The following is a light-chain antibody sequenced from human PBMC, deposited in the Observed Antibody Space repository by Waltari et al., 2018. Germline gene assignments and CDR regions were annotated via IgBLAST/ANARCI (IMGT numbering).Light chain of an antibody. CDR3: QQHSDYPLT. CDR2: AAS. J-gene: IGKJ4*01. V-gene: IGKV1-16*01. Sequence: DIQMTPSPSSLSASVGDRVTITCRASQPITNNLAWFQQQPGNPPTTPIYAASNLQSGVPSRFSASGSRTDFTLTISSLQAEDSGTYYCQQHSDYPLTFGGGTKVEIK. CDR1: QPITNN.